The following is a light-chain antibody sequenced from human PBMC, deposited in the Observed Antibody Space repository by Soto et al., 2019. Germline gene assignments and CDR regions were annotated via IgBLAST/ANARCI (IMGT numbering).Light chain of an antibody. CDR3: LQQNSRPRT. Sequence: EIVMTQSPATLSVSPGERATLSCRASQSVSTNLAWYQQKPGQAPRLLIFGASTRPTDVPARFSGSGSGTDFTLTISTLQSEDFALYYCLQQNSRPRTFGQGTRLEV. CDR1: QSVSTN. CDR2: GAS. V-gene: IGKV3-15*01. J-gene: IGKJ1*01.